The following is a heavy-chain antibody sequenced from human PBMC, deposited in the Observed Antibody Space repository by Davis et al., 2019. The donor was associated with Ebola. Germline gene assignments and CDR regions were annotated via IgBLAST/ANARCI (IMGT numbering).Heavy chain of an antibody. CDR3: ARYADYGMDV. CDR1: GFTFSSNS. D-gene: IGHD2-2*01. CDR2: ISSSSNYI. J-gene: IGHJ6*04. Sequence: GESLKISCAASGFTFSSNSMNWVRQAPGKGLEWVSFISSSSNYIYYADSVKGRFTVSRDNAKNSLYLQMNSLRAEDTAVYYCARYADYGMDVWGKGTTVTVSS. V-gene: IGHV3-21*01.